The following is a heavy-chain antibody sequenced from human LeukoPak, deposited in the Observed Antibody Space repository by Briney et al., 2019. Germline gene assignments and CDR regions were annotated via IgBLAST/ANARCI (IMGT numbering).Heavy chain of an antibody. CDR1: GYSISSDYY. CDR2: IYHSGST. Sequence: SETLSLTCTVSGYSISSDYYWGWIRQPPGKGLEWIGSIYHSGSTYYTPSLKSRVTIPVDPSKYQFSLKLSSVTAADTAVYFCARVGIDSGSFADFDYCGQGTLVTVSS. V-gene: IGHV4-38-2*02. J-gene: IGHJ4*02. D-gene: IGHD1-26*01. CDR3: ARVGIDSGSFADFDY.